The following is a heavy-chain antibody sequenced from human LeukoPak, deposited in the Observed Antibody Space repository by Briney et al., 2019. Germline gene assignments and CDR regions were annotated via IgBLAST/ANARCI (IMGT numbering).Heavy chain of an antibody. V-gene: IGHV3-30-3*01. J-gene: IGHJ5*02. CDR1: GFTFSSYA. CDR2: ISYDGSNK. Sequence: GRSLRLSCAASGFTFSSYAMHWVRQAPGKGLEWVAVISYDGSNKYYADSVKGRFTISRDNSKNTVYLQMNSLRAEDTAVYYCAKDPNSSTFIWFDPWGQGTLVTVSS. D-gene: IGHD2-2*01. CDR3: AKDPNSSTFIWFDP.